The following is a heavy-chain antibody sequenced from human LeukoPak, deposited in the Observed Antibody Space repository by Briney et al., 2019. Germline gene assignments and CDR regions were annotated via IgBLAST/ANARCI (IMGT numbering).Heavy chain of an antibody. J-gene: IGHJ5*02. CDR2: IYYSGST. CDR3: TRPGIFTNGVCNLGPRGWYSP. D-gene: IGHD2-8*01. V-gene: IGHV4-59*01. CDR1: GGSISSYY. Sequence: PSETLSLTCTVSGGSISSYYWIWIRQPPGKGLEWIGYIYYSGSTNYNPSLKSRVTISVDTSKNQFSLNLYSVTAADTAVYLCTRPGIFTNGVCNLGPRGWYSPWCQGTLVTVSS.